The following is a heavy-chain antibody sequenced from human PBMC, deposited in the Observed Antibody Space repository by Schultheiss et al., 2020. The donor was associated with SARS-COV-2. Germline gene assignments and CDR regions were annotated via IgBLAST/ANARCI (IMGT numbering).Heavy chain of an antibody. J-gene: IGHJ6*02. D-gene: IGHD6-6*01. CDR3: AREYSSSPGGEPYYYYGLDV. V-gene: IGHV4-61*01. CDR1: GGSISSGSYY. Sequence: SETLSLTCTVSGGSISSGSYYWSWIRQPPGKGLEWIGYIYYSGSTNYNPSLKSRVTISIDTSKNQFSLKLTSVTAADTAVYYCAREYSSSPGGEPYYYYGLDVWGQGTTVTVSS. CDR2: IYYSGST.